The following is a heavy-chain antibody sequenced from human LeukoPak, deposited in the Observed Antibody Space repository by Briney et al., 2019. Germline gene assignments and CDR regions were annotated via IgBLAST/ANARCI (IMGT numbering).Heavy chain of an antibody. J-gene: IGHJ6*02. CDR3: AREESDTIFGVVIKYYGMDV. CDR1: GFTFSSYS. CDR2: ITASGTAM. D-gene: IGHD3-3*01. V-gene: IGHV3-48*01. Sequence: GGSLRLSCAASGFTFSSYSMNWVRQAPGKGLEWVSHITASGTAMFYADSVKGRFTISRDNSKNTLYLQMNSLRAEDTAVYYCAREESDTIFGVVIKYYGMDVWGQGTTVTVSS.